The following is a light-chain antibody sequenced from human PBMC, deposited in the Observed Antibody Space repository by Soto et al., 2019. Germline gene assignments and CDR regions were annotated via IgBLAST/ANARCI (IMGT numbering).Light chain of an antibody. CDR3: SSYTRSSTVL. J-gene: IGLJ2*01. Sequence: QSALTQPASVSGSPGQSITISCTGTSSDVGTYNSVSWYQQHPGKAPKLMIYDVDIRLSGVSNRFSGSKSGNTASLTISGLQAEDEADYYCSSYTRSSTVLFGGGTKLTVL. CDR1: SSDVGTYNS. CDR2: DVD. V-gene: IGLV2-14*01.